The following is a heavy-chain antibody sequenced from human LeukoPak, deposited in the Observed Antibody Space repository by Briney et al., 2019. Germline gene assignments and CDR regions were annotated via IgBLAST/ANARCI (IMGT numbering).Heavy chain of an antibody. CDR1: GASISSSNW. CDR2: IYYSGST. J-gene: IGHJ4*02. CDR3: AVNLGMYYGDDY. Sequence: KPSETLSLTCAVSGASISSSNWWSWVRQPPGMGLEWIGEIYYSGSTNYNPSLKSRVTISVDKSKNQFSLKLSSVTAADTAVYYCAVNLGMYYGDDYWGQGTLVTVSS. D-gene: IGHD4-17*01. V-gene: IGHV4-4*02.